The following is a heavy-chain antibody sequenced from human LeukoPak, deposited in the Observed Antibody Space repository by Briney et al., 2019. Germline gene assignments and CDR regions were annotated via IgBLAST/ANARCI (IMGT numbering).Heavy chain of an antibody. CDR2: ITTSGYTT. D-gene: IGHD3-22*01. CDR1: GFTFSSYA. Sequence: GGPLRLSCAASGFTFSSYAMSWVRQAPGKGLEWVSSITTSGYTTYYADSVKGRFTISRDNSKNTLYLQMNSLRVEDTAVYYCAQGSSGQPSGGNWGQGTLVTVST. J-gene: IGHJ4*02. V-gene: IGHV3-23*01. CDR3: AQGSSGQPSGGN.